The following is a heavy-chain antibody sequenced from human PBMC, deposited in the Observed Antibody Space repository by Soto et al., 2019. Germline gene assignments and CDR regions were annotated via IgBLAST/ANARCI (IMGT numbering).Heavy chain of an antibody. Sequence: QITLKESGPPLVKPTQTLTLTCTFSGFSLSTSGVGVGWIRQPPGKALEWLALIYWDDDKRYSPSLKSRLTITKDTSKNQVVLTMTNMDPVDTATYYCAHRHEYSSSWYQTHYMDVWGKGTTVTVSS. CDR2: IYWDDDK. CDR3: AHRHEYSSSWYQTHYMDV. V-gene: IGHV2-5*02. CDR1: GFSLSTSGVG. D-gene: IGHD6-13*01. J-gene: IGHJ6*03.